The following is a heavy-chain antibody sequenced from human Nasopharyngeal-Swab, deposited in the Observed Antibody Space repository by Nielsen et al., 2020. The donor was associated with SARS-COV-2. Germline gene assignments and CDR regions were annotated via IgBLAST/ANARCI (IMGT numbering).Heavy chain of an antibody. D-gene: IGHD3-3*01. J-gene: IGHJ4*02. Sequence: ASVKVSCKASGYTFGSYGINWVRQAPGQGLEWMGWISAYNGETNYAEKIQGRVSMTTDTSTSTAYMELRSLRSDDTAVYYCARDVEEWLALPSLSFDKWGQGTLVTVSS. CDR1: GYTFGSYG. CDR3: ARDVEEWLALPSLSFDK. CDR2: ISAYNGET. V-gene: IGHV1-18*01.